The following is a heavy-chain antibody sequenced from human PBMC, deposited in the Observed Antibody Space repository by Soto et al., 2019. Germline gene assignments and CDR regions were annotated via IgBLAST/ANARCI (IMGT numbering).Heavy chain of an antibody. CDR2: IYSGGST. Sequence: EVQLVETGGDLIQPGGSLRLSCAASGFTVSSNYMNWVRRAPGKGLEWVSVIYSGGSTYYADSVKGRFTISRDNSKNTLYLQMNSLRAEDTAVYYCAREGSGSSGDFYYYYGMDVWGQGTTVTVSS. V-gene: IGHV3-53*02. D-gene: IGHD3-10*01. CDR1: GFTVSSNY. J-gene: IGHJ6*02. CDR3: AREGSGSSGDFYYYYGMDV.